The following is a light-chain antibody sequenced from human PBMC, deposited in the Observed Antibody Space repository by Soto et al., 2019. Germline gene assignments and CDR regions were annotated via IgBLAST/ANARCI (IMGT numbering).Light chain of an antibody. Sequence: ALTQPPSVSGAPGQRVTISCTGSSSNIGANSDVHWYQQLTGAAPKLLIYGNTNRPSGVSDRFSASKSGTSASLAITGLQAEDEADYYCQSYDNSLSGFYVFGTGTKVTVL. J-gene: IGLJ1*01. CDR2: GNT. V-gene: IGLV1-40*01. CDR3: QSYDNSLSGFYV. CDR1: SSNIGANSD.